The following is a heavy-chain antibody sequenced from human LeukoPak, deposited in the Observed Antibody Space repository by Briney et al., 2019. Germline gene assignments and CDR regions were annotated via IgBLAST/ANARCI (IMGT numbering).Heavy chain of an antibody. Sequence: GGSLRLSCAASGFTFSSYAMHWVRQAPGKGLEWVAVISYDGSNKYYADSVKGRFTISRDNSKNTLYLQMNSLRAEDTAVYYCAKSLVWFGGSWDYFDYWGQGTLVTVSS. D-gene: IGHD3-10*01. CDR3: AKSLVWFGGSWDYFDY. CDR2: ISYDGSNK. J-gene: IGHJ4*02. CDR1: GFTFSSYA. V-gene: IGHV3-30*04.